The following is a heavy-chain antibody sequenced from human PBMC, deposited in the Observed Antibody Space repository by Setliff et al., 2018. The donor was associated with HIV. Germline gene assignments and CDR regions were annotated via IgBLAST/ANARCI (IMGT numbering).Heavy chain of an antibody. J-gene: IGHJ4*02. V-gene: IGHV4-39*01. CDR2: IYCSGST. Sequence: SETLSLTCTVSGGSISSSSYYWGWIRQPPGKGLEWIGSIYCSGSTYYNPSLKSRVTISVDTSKNQFSLKLSSVTAADTAVYYCASANNFWSGYPPVWGQGTLVTAPQ. CDR3: ASANNFWSGYPPV. D-gene: IGHD3-3*01. CDR1: GGSISSSSYY.